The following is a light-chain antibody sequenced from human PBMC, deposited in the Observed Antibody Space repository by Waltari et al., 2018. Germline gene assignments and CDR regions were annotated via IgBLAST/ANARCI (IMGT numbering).Light chain of an antibody. J-gene: IGLJ2*01. Sequence: QSALTQPASVSGSPGQSITISCSGVSRDVDFYDSVSWYQQNPDKTPKLIISEVTHRPSGIPDRFSASKSDNTVTLTISGLQAEDEADYYCCSYTNTNQWIFGGGTKVTVL. V-gene: IGLV2-14*01. CDR3: CSYTNTNQWI. CDR1: SRDVDFYDS. CDR2: EVT.